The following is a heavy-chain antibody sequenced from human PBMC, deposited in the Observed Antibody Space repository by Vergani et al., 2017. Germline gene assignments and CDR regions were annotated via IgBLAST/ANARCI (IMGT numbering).Heavy chain of an antibody. Sequence: QVQLVESGGGVVQPGRSLRLSCAASGFTFNQYGMHWVRQAPGKGLEWLAVTWYDGNNKQYADSVKGRFTISRDNSKSTLYLQKNSLRDEDTGVYYCARDLRLLYNRFDPWGQGTLVTVSS. CDR3: ARDLRLLYNRFDP. CDR2: TWYDGNNK. D-gene: IGHD1-14*01. CDR1: GFTFNQYG. J-gene: IGHJ5*02. V-gene: IGHV3-33*01.